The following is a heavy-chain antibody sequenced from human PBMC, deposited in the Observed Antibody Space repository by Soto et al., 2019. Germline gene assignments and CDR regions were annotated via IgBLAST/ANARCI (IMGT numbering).Heavy chain of an antibody. D-gene: IGHD3-10*01. CDR1: GFPLSTSGLG. V-gene: IGHV2-5*02. J-gene: IGHJ4*02. CDR3: AHRRGFGEFLN. Sequence: SGPTLVNPTQTLTLTCSFSGFPLSTSGLGVGWIRQPPGKALEWLALIYWDDDKRYSPSLKSRLTITKDTSKNQVVLRMTNMDPVDTATYYCAHRRGFGEFLNWGQGTLVTVSS. CDR2: IYWDDDK.